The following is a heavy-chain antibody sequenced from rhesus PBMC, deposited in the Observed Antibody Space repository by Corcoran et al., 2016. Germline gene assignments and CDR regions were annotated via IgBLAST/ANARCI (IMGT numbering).Heavy chain of an antibody. Sequence: QVQLQESGPGLVKPSETLSLTCAVSGGSISDDYYWSWIRQPPGKGLEWIGYIYGSGGGTNYNPSLKNRVTISIDPSKNQFSLKLRSVAAADTAVYYCARVGEYSNYFDYWGQGVLVTVSS. D-gene: IGHD4-23*01. CDR2: IYGSGGGT. V-gene: IGHV4-106*01. CDR1: GGSISDDYY. CDR3: ARVGEYSNYFDY. J-gene: IGHJ4*01.